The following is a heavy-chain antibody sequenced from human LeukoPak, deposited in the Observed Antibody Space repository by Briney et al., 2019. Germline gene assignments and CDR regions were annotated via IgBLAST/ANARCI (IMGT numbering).Heavy chain of an antibody. J-gene: IGHJ4*02. CDR2: MNPNSGNT. Sequence: GASVKVSCKASGYTFTSYDINWVRQATGQGLEWMGWMNPNSGNTGYAQKFQGRVTMTRNTSISTAYMELSSLRSEDTAVYYCATVFLELGGPSGFDFVAANYYFDSWGQGTLVTVSS. D-gene: IGHD5-12*01. V-gene: IGHV1-8*01. CDR3: ATVFLELGGPSGFDFVAANYYFDS. CDR1: GYTFTSYD.